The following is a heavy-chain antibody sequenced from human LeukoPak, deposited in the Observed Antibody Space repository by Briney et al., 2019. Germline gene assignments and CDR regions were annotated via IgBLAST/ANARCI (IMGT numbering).Heavy chain of an antibody. V-gene: IGHV4-39*07. Sequence: SETLSLTCTVSGGSISSSSYYWGWIRQPPGKGLEWIGSIYYSGSTDYNPSLKSRVTISVDTSKNQFSLKLSSVTAADTAVYYCARELGSGWDFDYWGQGTLVTVSS. CDR3: ARELGSGWDFDY. CDR1: GGSISSSSYY. CDR2: IYYSGST. J-gene: IGHJ4*02. D-gene: IGHD6-25*01.